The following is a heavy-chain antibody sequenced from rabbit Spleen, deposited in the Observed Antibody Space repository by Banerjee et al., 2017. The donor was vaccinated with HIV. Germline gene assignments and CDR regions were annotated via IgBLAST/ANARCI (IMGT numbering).Heavy chain of an antibody. CDR3: ARDTGTSFSSYGMDL. J-gene: IGHJ6*01. D-gene: IGHD7-1*01. Sequence: EESGGGLVKPEGSLTLTCKVSGFDFSGDAMCWVRQAPGKGPEWIACIYNGDGTTYYASWVNGRFTISKTSSTTVTLQMTSLTGADTATYFCARDTGTSFSSYGMDLWGPGTLVTVS. CDR1: GFDFSGDA. CDR2: IYNGDGTT. V-gene: IGHV1S47*01.